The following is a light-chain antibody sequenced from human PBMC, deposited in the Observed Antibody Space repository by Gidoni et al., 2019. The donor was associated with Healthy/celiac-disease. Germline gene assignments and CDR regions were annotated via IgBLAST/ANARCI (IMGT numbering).Light chain of an antibody. CDR1: QSISSY. CDR3: QQSDSTPRT. J-gene: IGKJ1*01. Sequence: DLQLTQSPSSLSASVGDRVTITCRASQSISSYLNWYQQKPGKAPKLLIYAASSLQSGVPSRFSGSGSGTEFTLTISSLQPEDCATYYCQQSDSTPRTFXQXTKVEIK. V-gene: IGKV1-39*01. CDR2: AAS.